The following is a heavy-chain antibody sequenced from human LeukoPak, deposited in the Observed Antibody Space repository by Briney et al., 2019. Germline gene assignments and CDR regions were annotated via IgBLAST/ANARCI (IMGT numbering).Heavy chain of an antibody. Sequence: GASVKVSCKASGYTFSAYYMHWVRQAPGQGLQWMGWINPNSGGTNYAQKFQGRVTMTRDTSISTAYMELSRLRSDDTAVYYCARETPLRYFDWGQGTLVTVSS. CDR3: ARETPLRYFD. J-gene: IGHJ4*02. CDR1: GYTFSAYY. V-gene: IGHV1-2*02. CDR2: INPNSGGT. D-gene: IGHD3-9*01.